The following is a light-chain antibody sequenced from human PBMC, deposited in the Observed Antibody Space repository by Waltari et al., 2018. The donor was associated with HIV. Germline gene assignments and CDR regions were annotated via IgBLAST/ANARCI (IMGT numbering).Light chain of an antibody. CDR3: AAWDDSLNAHVL. CDR2: NNN. V-gene: IGLV1-44*01. Sequence: GTPGQRVTISCSGRNSNIGSNTVNWYQQLPGTAPKLLIYNNNQRPSGVSDRFSGSKSGTSASLAISGLQSEDEADYYCAAWDDSLNAHVLFGGGTKLTVL. CDR1: NSNIGSNT. J-gene: IGLJ2*01.